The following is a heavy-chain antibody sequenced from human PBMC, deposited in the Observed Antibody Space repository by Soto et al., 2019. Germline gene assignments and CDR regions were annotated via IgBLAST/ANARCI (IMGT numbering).Heavy chain of an antibody. CDR3: ARGQAHYYILTGYYEGDYYYMDV. V-gene: IGHV3-66*01. Sequence: PGGSLRLSCAASGFTVSSNYMSWVRQAPGKGLEWVSVIYSGGSTYYADSVKGRFTISRDNSKNTLYLQMNSLRAEDTAVYYCARGQAHYYILTGYYEGDYYYMDVWGKGTTVTVSS. D-gene: IGHD3-9*01. CDR2: IYSGGST. CDR1: GFTVSSNY. J-gene: IGHJ6*03.